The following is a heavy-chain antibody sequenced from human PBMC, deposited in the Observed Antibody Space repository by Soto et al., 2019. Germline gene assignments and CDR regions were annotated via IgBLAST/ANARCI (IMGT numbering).Heavy chain of an antibody. CDR3: AREGRGYCSSTSCLVYGMDV. Sequence: QVQLQESRPGLVKPSQTLSLTCAVSGGSISSGGYYWHWIRQHPGKGLEWIAYIYYNGSTYYNPSLKSRVTISVDTTKNQFSLKLNSMTAADTAVYYCAREGRGYCSSTSCLVYGMDVWGQGTTVTVSS. D-gene: IGHD2-2*01. CDR1: GGSISSGGYY. V-gene: IGHV4-31*11. CDR2: IYYNGST. J-gene: IGHJ6*02.